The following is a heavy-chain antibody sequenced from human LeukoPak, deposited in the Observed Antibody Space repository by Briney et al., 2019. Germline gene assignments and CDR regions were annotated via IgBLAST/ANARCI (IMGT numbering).Heavy chain of an antibody. V-gene: IGHV4-39*06. CDR2: IYYSGST. Sequence: SETLSLTCTVSGGSISSSSYYWGWIRQPPGKGLEWIGSIYYSGSTYYNPSLKSRVTISVDTSKNQFPLKLSSVTAADTAVYYCARDLYSSSWLTHMDVWGKGTTVTVSS. CDR3: ARDLYSSSWLTHMDV. J-gene: IGHJ6*03. D-gene: IGHD6-13*01. CDR1: GGSISSSSYY.